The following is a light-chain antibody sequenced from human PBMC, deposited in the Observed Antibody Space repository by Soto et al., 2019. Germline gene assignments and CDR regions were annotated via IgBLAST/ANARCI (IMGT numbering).Light chain of an antibody. CDR2: GAS. Sequence: EIVMTQSPATLSVSPGERATLSCRASQSVSNNLAWYQQKPGQAPRLLIYGASTRATGIPARFSGSGSGTEFTLTISSLLSEDFAVYYCQQYNNRPRTFGQGTKVEIK. CDR3: QQYNNRPRT. J-gene: IGKJ1*01. CDR1: QSVSNN. V-gene: IGKV3-15*01.